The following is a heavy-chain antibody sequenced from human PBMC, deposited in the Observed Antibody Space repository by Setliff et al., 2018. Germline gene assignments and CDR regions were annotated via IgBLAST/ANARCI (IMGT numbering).Heavy chain of an antibody. CDR3: ARELRSPFWHIDS. D-gene: IGHD3-3*01. CDR1: GDTFSSSG. Sequence: SVKVSCKASGDTFSSSGITWVRQAPGEGLEWVGRSIPILKTANDAQKFQGRVTLSVDDSATTAYMDLRSLKLEDTAVYFCARELRSPFWHIDSWGQGTLVTVSS. CDR2: SIPILKTA. V-gene: IGHV1-69*11. J-gene: IGHJ4*02.